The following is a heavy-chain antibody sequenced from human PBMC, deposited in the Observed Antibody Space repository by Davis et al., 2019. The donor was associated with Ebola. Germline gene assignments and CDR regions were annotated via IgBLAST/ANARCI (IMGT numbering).Heavy chain of an antibody. V-gene: IGHV4-59*01. CDR2: IYKSGNT. CDR1: GGSISSYY. D-gene: IGHD6-19*01. J-gene: IGHJ4*02. Sequence: MPSETLSLTCTVSGGSISSYYWSWIRQPPGKGLEWIGVIYKSGNTDYNPSLRSRVAMSMDTSKNQFSLRLSSVTAADTALYFCARDGGRGWNFDYWGQGTLVTVSS. CDR3: ARDGGRGWNFDY.